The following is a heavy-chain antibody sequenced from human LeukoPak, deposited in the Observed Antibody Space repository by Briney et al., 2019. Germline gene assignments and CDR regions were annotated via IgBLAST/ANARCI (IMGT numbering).Heavy chain of an antibody. Sequence: GGSLRLSCASSGFTFGNHSMTWVRQARGKGLEWVSVSALISGADRTYYADSVKGRFTISRDNSKNTLYLQMNSLRAEDTAVYYCAKAAAYGDYGGIDYWGQGTLVTVSS. CDR1: GFTFGNHS. D-gene: IGHD4-17*01. V-gene: IGHV3-23*01. CDR2: LISGADRT. J-gene: IGHJ4*02. CDR3: AKAAAYGDYGGIDY.